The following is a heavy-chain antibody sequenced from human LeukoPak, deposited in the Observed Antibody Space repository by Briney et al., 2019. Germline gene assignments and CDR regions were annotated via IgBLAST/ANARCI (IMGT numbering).Heavy chain of an antibody. CDR3: ARRPSSSSPTYFDY. V-gene: IGHV3-23*01. CDR1: GFTFTSYA. Sequence: GGSLRLSCAASGFTFTSYAMSWVRQAPGKGLEWVSAISGSGGTSCYADSVKGRFTISRDNSKNTLYLQMNSLRGEDTAVYYCARRPSSSSPTYFDYWGQGTLVTVSS. CDR2: ISGSGGTS. J-gene: IGHJ4*02. D-gene: IGHD6-6*01.